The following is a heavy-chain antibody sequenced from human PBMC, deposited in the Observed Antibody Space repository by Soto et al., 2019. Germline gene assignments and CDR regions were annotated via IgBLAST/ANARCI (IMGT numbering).Heavy chain of an antibody. CDR1: GGTFSSYA. J-gene: IGHJ4*02. CDR2: IIPIFGTA. Sequence: SVKVSCKASGGTFSSYAISWVRQAPGQGLEWMGGIIPIFGTANYAQKFQGRVTITADESTSTAYMELSSLRAEDTAKYYCTDYKQRLVLIDYWGQGTLVTVSS. D-gene: IGHD6-13*01. V-gene: IGHV1-69*13. CDR3: TDYKQRLVLIDY.